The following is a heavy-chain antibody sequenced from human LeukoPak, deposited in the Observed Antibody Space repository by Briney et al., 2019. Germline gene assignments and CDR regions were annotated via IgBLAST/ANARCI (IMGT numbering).Heavy chain of an antibody. CDR2: ISGSGGST. V-gene: IGHV3-23*01. Sequence: GGSLRLSCAASGFMFSSNWMSWVRQAPGKGLEWVSAISGSGGSTYYADSVKGRFTISRDNSKNTLYLQMNSQRAEDTAVYYCASPGSRSYDFWSGYYNSLYWGQGTLVTVSS. CDR3: ASPGSRSYDFWSGYYNSLY. J-gene: IGHJ4*02. D-gene: IGHD3-3*01. CDR1: GFMFSSNW.